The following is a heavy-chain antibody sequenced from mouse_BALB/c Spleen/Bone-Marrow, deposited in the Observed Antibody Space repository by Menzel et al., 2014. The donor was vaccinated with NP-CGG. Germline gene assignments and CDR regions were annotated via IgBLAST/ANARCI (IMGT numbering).Heavy chain of an antibody. J-gene: IGHJ3*01. CDR3: ARGDWFTY. CDR1: GYSFTGYY. CDR2: INPYTGAT. Sequence: VQLQQSGPELVKPGTSVKISCKASGYSFTGYYMHWVKQSHVKSLEWIGRINPYTGATTYNQNFNVKASLTVDKSSSTAYVELHSLASEDSAVYYCARGDWFTYWGQGTLVTVSA. V-gene: IGHV1-42*01.